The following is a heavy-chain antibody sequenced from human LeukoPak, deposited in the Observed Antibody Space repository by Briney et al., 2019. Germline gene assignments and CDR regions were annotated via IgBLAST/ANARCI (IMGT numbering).Heavy chain of an antibody. J-gene: IGHJ4*02. D-gene: IGHD3-3*01. V-gene: IGHV3-23*01. CDR1: GFTLSSYA. Sequence: GGSLRLSCAASGFTLSSYAMSWVRQAPGKGLEWVSAISGSGGSTYYADSVKGRFTISRDNSKNTLYLQMDSLRAEDTAVYFSAKESRIWSGIWHFDHWGQGTLVTVSS. CDR3: AKESRIWSGIWHFDH. CDR2: ISGSGGST.